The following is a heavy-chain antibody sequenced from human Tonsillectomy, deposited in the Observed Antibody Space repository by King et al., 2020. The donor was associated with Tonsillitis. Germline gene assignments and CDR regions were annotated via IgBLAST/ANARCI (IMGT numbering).Heavy chain of an antibody. Sequence: QLVQSGAEVKKPGSSVKVSCKASGGTFSSYAISWVRQAPGQGLEWMGGIIPIFGTANYAQKFQGRVTITADESTSTAYMELSSLRSEDTAVYYCARVIRAGRLWSRAYFDYWGQGTLVTVSS. D-gene: IGHD2-21*01. CDR3: ARVIRAGRLWSRAYFDY. CDR2: IIPIFGTA. J-gene: IGHJ4*02. V-gene: IGHV1-69*01. CDR1: GGTFSSYA.